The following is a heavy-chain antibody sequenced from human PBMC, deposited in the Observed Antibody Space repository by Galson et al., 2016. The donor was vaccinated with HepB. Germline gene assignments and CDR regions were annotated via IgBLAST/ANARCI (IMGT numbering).Heavy chain of an antibody. CDR3: ARSKGYYYYAMDV. CDR1: GFTFSDYY. Sequence: SLRLSCAASGFTFSDYYMSWIRQAPGKGLEWVAGISFDGSNKYYADSVKGRFTISRDNSKNTLYLQMNSLRPEDTAVHYCARSKGYYYYAMDVWGQGTPVTVSS. V-gene: IGHV3-30-3*01. J-gene: IGHJ6*02. CDR2: ISFDGSNK.